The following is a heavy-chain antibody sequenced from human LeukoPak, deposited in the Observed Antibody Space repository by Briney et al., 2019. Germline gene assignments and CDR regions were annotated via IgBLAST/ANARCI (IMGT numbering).Heavy chain of an antibody. CDR3: ARRSNRSGSPLRD. Sequence: PSETLPLTCAVYGGYFSGNHWSWIRQPPGKGLEWIGEINHSGSTNYNPSLKSRVTISADTSKNQFSLKLSSVTAADTAVYYCARRSNRSGSPLRDWGQGTLVTVSS. V-gene: IGHV4-34*01. J-gene: IGHJ4*02. CDR2: INHSGST. CDR1: GGYFSGNH. D-gene: IGHD3-10*01.